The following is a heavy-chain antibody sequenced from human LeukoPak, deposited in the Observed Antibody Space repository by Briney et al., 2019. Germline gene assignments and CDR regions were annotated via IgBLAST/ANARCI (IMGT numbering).Heavy chain of an antibody. D-gene: IGHD2-21*02. V-gene: IGHV3-15*07. J-gene: IGHJ3*01. Sequence: GGSLRLSCTVSTFTSNKAWMNWVRQSPGKGLEWVARIKSQPHGGTTDYAAPVKGRFTISRDDSKNTMYLQMNSLKAEDTAVYYCARDWYYAFDFWGQGTMVTVSS. CDR3: ARDWYYAFDF. CDR2: IKSQPHGGTT. CDR1: TFTSNKAW.